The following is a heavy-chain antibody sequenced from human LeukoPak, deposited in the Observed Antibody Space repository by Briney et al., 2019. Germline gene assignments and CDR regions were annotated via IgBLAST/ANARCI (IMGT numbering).Heavy chain of an antibody. D-gene: IGHD3-22*01. CDR1: GVSISSSSYY. CDR3: ARDLSWGSGYDNSTYTLRWLDF. CDR2: IYYSGST. J-gene: IGHJ4*02. V-gene: IGHV4-39*07. Sequence: SETLSLTCTVSGVSISSSSYYWGWIRQPPGKGLEWIGSIYYSGSTYYNPSLKSRVTISVDTSKNQFSLKLSSVTAADTAVYYCARDLSWGSGYDNSTYTLRWLDFWGQGTLVTVSS.